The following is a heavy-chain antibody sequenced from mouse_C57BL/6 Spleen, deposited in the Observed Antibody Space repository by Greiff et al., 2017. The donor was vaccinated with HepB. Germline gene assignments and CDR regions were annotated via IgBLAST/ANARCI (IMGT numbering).Heavy chain of an antibody. D-gene: IGHD1-1*01. CDR2: IYPRSGNT. CDR1: GYTFTSYG. Sequence: VQLQESGAELARPGASVKLSCKASGYTFTSYGISWVKQRTGQGLEWIGEIYPRSGNTYYNEKFKGKATLTADKSSSTAYMELRSLTSEDSAVYFCASITTVVSYAMDYWGQGTSVTVSS. J-gene: IGHJ4*01. CDR3: ASITTVVSYAMDY. V-gene: IGHV1-81*01.